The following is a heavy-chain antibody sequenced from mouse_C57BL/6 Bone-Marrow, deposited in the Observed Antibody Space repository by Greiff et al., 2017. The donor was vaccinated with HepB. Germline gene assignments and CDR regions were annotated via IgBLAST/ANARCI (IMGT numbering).Heavy chain of an antibody. D-gene: IGHD1-1*01. Sequence: EVQLQQSGPGLVKPSQSLSLTCSVTGYSITSGYYWNWIRQFPGNKLEWMGYISYDGSNNYNPSLKNRISITRDTSKNQFFLKLNSVTTEDTATYYCARGYGSSSAWFAYWGQGTLVTVSA. CDR2: ISYDGSN. CDR3: ARGYGSSSAWFAY. V-gene: IGHV3-6*01. J-gene: IGHJ3*01. CDR1: GYSITSGYY.